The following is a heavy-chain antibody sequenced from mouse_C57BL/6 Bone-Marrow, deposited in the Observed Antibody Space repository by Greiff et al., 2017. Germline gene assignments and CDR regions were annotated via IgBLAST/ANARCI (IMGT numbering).Heavy chain of an antibody. J-gene: IGHJ1*03. Sequence: VQLQQSGPELVKPGASVKISCKASGYSFTDYNMNWVKQSNGKSLEWIGVINPNYGTTSYNQKFKGKATLTVDQSSNTAYMQLNSLTSEDSAVYYGARGGNYVSYWYFDVWGTGTTVTVSS. V-gene: IGHV1-39*01. D-gene: IGHD2-1*01. CDR1: GYSFTDYN. CDR2: INPNYGTT. CDR3: ARGGNYVSYWYFDV.